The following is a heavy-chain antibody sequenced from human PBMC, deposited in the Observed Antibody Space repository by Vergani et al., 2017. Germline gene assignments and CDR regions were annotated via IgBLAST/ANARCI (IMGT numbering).Heavy chain of an antibody. D-gene: IGHD2-2*01. CDR1: GYTFTDYF. CDR2: INPNSGGT. J-gene: IGHJ4*02. Sequence: QVQLVQSGAEVKKPGASVKVSCKASGYTFTDYFMHWVRQAPGQGLEWMGWINPNSGGTNYAQKFQGRVTMTRDTSISTAYMELSNLRSDDTAVYYCARVGTSSNRDYFDDWGQGTLVTVSS. CDR3: ARVGTSSNRDYFDD. V-gene: IGHV1-2*02.